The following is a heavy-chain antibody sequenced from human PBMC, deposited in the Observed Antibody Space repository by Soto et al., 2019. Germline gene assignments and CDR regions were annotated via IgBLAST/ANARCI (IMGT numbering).Heavy chain of an antibody. V-gene: IGHV1-69*02. D-gene: IGHD3-3*01. Sequence: QVQLVQSGAEVKKPGSSVKVSCKASGGTFSSYTISWVRQAPGQGLEWMGRIIPILGIATYAQKFPGRVTIAADKSTRTAYMELSSLRSEDTAVYYCATSKGVDYDFSPGLFDSWGQGTLVTVSS. CDR3: ATSKGVDYDFSPGLFDS. J-gene: IGHJ5*01. CDR2: IIPILGIA. CDR1: GGTFSSYT.